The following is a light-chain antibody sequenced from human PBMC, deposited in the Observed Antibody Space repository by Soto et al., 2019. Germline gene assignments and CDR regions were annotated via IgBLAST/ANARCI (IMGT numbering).Light chain of an antibody. Sequence: EIVMTQSPAALSVSPGESATLSCRASQSLSSNLAWYQQKPGQAPRLLIYSTSTRATGIPARFSGSGSGTEFTLTISSLQSEDFAIYYCQQYHYWPYTFGQGTKVDIK. V-gene: IGKV3-15*01. J-gene: IGKJ2*01. CDR3: QQYHYWPYT. CDR2: STS. CDR1: QSLSSN.